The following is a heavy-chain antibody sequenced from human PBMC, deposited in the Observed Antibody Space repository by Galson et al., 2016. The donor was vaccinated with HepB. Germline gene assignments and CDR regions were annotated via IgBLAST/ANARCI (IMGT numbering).Heavy chain of an antibody. J-gene: IGHJ3*02. CDR1: GYTFTRYY. CDR3: ARGPLGGAFDI. CDR2: INPSGGST. Sequence: SVKVSCKASGYTFTRYYMHWVRQAPGQGLEWMGIINPSGGSTSIAQKFQGRVTMTRDTSTSTVYMELSSLRSEDTAVYYCARGPLGGAFDIWGQGTMVTVSS. V-gene: IGHV1-46*01. D-gene: IGHD2-15*01.